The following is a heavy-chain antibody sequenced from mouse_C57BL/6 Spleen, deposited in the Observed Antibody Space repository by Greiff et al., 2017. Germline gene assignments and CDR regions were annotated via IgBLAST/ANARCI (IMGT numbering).Heavy chain of an antibody. CDR3: ARASIYYGNYRYFDD. D-gene: IGHD2-1*01. J-gene: IGHJ1*03. Sequence: QVQLQQSGAELVRPGSSVKLSCKASGYTFTSYWMHWVKQRPIQGLEWIGNIDPSDSVTHYNQKFKDKATLTVDKSSSTAYMQLSSLTSEDSAVYYCARASIYYGNYRYFDDWGTGTTVTVSS. V-gene: IGHV1-52*01. CDR1: GYTFTSYW. CDR2: IDPSDSVT.